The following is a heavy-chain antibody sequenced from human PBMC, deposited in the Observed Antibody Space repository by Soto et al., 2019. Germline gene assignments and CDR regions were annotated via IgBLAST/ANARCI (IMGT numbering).Heavy chain of an antibody. CDR3: ARDGYYGSGSYGMDV. D-gene: IGHD3-10*01. CDR2: ISDYNGNT. CDR1: GYTFSNYG. J-gene: IGHJ6*02. V-gene: IGHV1-18*01. Sequence: QVKLVQSGAEVKKPGASVKVSCKTSGYTFSNYGISWVRQAPGQGLEWMGWISDYNGNTNYPQKFQGRVTMTTDISTKTVYMVLTSLRSDDTAVYYCARDGYYGSGSYGMDVWGRGTTVSVSS.